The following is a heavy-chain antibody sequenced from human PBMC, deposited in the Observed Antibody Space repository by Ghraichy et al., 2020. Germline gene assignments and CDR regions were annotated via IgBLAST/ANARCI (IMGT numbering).Heavy chain of an antibody. CDR2: IYHSGST. D-gene: IGHD3-22*01. J-gene: IGHJ5*02. V-gene: IGHV4-30-2*01. Sequence: SETLSLTCAVSGGSISSGGYSWSWIRQPPGKGLEWIGYIYHSGSTYYNPSLKSRVTISVDRSKNQFSLKLSSVTAADTAVYYCARGSSGYYYVTTWGQGTLVTVSS. CDR1: GGSISSGGYS. CDR3: ARGSSGYYYVTT.